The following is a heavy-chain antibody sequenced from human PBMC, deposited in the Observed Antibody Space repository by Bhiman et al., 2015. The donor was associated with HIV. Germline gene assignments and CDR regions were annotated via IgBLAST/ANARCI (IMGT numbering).Heavy chain of an antibody. V-gene: IGHV3-7*01. CDR1: GFTFSSYW. Sequence: EVQLVESGGGLVQPGGSLRLSCAASGFTFSSYWMNWVRQAPGKGLEWVANIKQDGSEKYYVDSVKGRFTISRDNAKNSLYLQMNSLRAEDTAVYYCARGSSVAGTRGCYYWGQGTLVTVSS. J-gene: IGHJ4*02. D-gene: IGHD6-19*01. CDR3: ARGSSVAGTRGCYY. CDR2: IKQDGSEK.